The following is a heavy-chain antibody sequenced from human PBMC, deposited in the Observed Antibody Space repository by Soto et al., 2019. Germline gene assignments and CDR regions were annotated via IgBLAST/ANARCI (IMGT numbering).Heavy chain of an antibody. CDR1: GFTFSSYA. CDR3: AKDIMFGVLLGYCSGGSCPIGY. V-gene: IGHV3-23*01. J-gene: IGHJ4*02. Sequence: GGSLRLSCAASGFTFSSYAMSWVRQAPGKGLEWVSAISGSGGSTYYADSVKGRFTISRDNSKNTLYLQMNSLRAEDTAVYYCAKDIMFGVLLGYCSGGSCPIGYWGQGTLVTVSS. D-gene: IGHD2-15*01. CDR2: ISGSGGST.